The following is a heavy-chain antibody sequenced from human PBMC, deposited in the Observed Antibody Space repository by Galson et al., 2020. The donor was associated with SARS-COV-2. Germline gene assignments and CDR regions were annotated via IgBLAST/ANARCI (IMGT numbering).Heavy chain of an antibody. V-gene: IGHV3-30*04. CDR2: ISYDGSNK. CDR1: GFTFSSYA. D-gene: IGHD4-17*01. CDR3: ARDGHDYGDYDPNDAFDI. Sequence: GGSLRLSCAASGFTFSSYAMHWVRPAPGKGLEWVAVISYDGSNKYYADSAKGRFTISRDNSKNTLYLQMNSLRAEDTAVYYCARDGHDYGDYDPNDAFDIWGQGTMVTVSS. J-gene: IGHJ3*02.